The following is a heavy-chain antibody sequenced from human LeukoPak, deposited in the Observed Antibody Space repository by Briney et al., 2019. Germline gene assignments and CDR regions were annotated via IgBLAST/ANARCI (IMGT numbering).Heavy chain of an antibody. V-gene: IGHV3-30*02. J-gene: IGHJ6*03. Sequence: GGSPRLSCAASGFTFSNYAMHWVRQAPGKGLEWVAFIRNDGNEIYYADSVKGRFTISRDNSRDTLYFQMNSLIYEDTAVYYCAKTGFQWGEYFYYMDVWGKGTTVTVSS. D-gene: IGHD1-14*01. CDR1: GFTFSNYA. CDR3: AKTGFQWGEYFYYMDV. CDR2: IRNDGNEI.